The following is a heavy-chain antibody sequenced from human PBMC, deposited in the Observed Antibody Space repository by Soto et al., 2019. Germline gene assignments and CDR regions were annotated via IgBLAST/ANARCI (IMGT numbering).Heavy chain of an antibody. CDR3: AKDIGIAAAGSYYYYMDV. Sequence: GGSLRLSCAASGFTFDDYAMHWVRQAPGKGLEWVSGISWNSGSIGYADSVKGRFTISRDNAKNSLYLQMNSLRAEDTALYYCAKDIGIAAAGSYYYYMDVWGKGTTVTVSS. V-gene: IGHV3-9*01. D-gene: IGHD6-13*01. CDR2: ISWNSGSI. J-gene: IGHJ6*03. CDR1: GFTFDDYA.